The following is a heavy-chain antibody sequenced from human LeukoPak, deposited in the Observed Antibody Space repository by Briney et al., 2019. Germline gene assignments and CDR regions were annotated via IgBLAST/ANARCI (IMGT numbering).Heavy chain of an antibody. V-gene: IGHV4-59*01. CDR3: AGGGYSSSWYGDFDY. Sequence: PSETLSLTCTVSGGSISSYYWSWIGQPPGKGLEWIGYIYYSGSTNYNPSLKSRVTISVDTSKNQFSLKLSSVTAADTAVYYCAGGGYSSSWYGDFDYWGQGTLVTVSS. D-gene: IGHD6-13*01. J-gene: IGHJ4*02. CDR2: IYYSGST. CDR1: GGSISSYY.